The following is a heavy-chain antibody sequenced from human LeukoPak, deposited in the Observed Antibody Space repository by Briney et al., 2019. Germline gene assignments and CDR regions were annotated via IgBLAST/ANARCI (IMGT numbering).Heavy chain of an antibody. Sequence: GASVKVSCKASGYSFTDYYMHWVRQAPGQGLEWMAWINPNSGGTNYAQKFQGRVTLTRDTSVNTVYVELSSLRSDDTAVYYCARGPSSENWFDPWGQGTLVTVSS. CDR1: GYSFTDYY. J-gene: IGHJ5*02. D-gene: IGHD1-26*01. CDR2: INPNSGGT. V-gene: IGHV1-2*02. CDR3: ARGPSSENWFDP.